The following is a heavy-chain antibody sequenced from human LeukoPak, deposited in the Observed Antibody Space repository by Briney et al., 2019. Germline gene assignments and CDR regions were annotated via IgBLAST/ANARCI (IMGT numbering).Heavy chain of an antibody. CDR2: IYTSGST. Sequence: PSETLSLTCTVSGGSISSYFWSWIRQPAGKGLDWIGRIYTSGSTNYNPSLKSRVTISVDTSKNQFSLKLSSVTAADTAVYYRARSIAAAGIDYWGQGTLVTVSS. J-gene: IGHJ4*02. D-gene: IGHD6-13*01. CDR3: ARSIAAAGIDY. CDR1: GGSISSYF. V-gene: IGHV4-4*07.